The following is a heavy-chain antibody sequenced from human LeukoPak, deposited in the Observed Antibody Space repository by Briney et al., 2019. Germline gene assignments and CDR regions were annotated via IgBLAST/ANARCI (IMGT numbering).Heavy chain of an antibody. CDR2: INHSGST. CDR1: GGSFSGYY. CDR3: ARVGYDLWSGYVVQEENWFDP. D-gene: IGHD3-3*01. Sequence: KASETLSLTCAVYGGSFSGYYWSWIRQPPGKGLEWIGEINHSGSTNYNPSLKSRVTISVDTSKNQFSLKLSSVTAADTAVYYCARVGYDLWSGYVVQEENWFDPWGQGTLVTVSS. V-gene: IGHV4-34*01. J-gene: IGHJ5*02.